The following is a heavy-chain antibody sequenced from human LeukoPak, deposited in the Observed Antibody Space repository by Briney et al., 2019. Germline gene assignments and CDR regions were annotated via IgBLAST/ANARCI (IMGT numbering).Heavy chain of an antibody. V-gene: IGHV1-69*13. CDR2: IIPIFGTA. CDR3: ARSYTSGWYDVKY. Sequence: GASVKVSCKVSGGTFSNYAISWVRQAPGQGLEWLGGIIPIFGTANYAQKFQGRVAITADESTSTAYMELSSLRSEDTAVYYCARSYTSGWYDVKYWGQRTLVTVSS. D-gene: IGHD6-19*01. J-gene: IGHJ4*02. CDR1: GGTFSNYA.